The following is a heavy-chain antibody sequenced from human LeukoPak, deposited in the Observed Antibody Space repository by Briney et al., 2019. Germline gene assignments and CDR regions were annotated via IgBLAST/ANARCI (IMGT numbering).Heavy chain of an antibody. J-gene: IGHJ4*02. Sequence: PGGSLRLSCAASGFTFSSYEMNWVRQAPGKGLEWVSYISSSGSTIYYADSVKGRFTISRDNAKNSLYLQMNSLRAEDTALYYCAKGSSGYHYDWGQGILVTVSS. V-gene: IGHV3-48*03. CDR3: AKGSSGYHYD. CDR2: ISSSGSTI. CDR1: GFTFSSYE. D-gene: IGHD3-22*01.